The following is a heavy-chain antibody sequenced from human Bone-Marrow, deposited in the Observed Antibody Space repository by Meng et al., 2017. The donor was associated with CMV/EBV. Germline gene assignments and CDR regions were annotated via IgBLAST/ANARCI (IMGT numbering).Heavy chain of an antibody. CDR2: INPNSGGT. J-gene: IGHJ6*02. D-gene: IGHD3-22*01. V-gene: IGHV1-2*02. CDR3: ARSPRGPDYYDSSELLYYYYGMDV. Sequence: ASVKVSCKASGYTFTGYYMHWVRQAPGQGLEWMGWINPNSGGTNYAQKFQGRVTMTRDTSISTAYMELSRLRSDDTAVYYCARSPRGPDYYDSSELLYYYYGMDVWGQGTTATVSS. CDR1: GYTFTGYY.